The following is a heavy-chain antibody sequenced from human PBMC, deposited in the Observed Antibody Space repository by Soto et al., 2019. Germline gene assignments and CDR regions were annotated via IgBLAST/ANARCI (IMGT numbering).Heavy chain of an antibody. Sequence: SVKVSCKASGGTFSTFGISWVRQAPGQGLEWMGGIIPFFGTARYSQKFEDRITITADESTNTVYMDLRSLTSEDTAIYYCAKSAPMDAGDKYYYEFWGQGALVIVSS. D-gene: IGHD4-17*01. J-gene: IGHJ4*02. CDR2: IIPFFGTA. CDR1: GGTFSTFG. CDR3: AKSAPMDAGDKYYYEF. V-gene: IGHV1-69*13.